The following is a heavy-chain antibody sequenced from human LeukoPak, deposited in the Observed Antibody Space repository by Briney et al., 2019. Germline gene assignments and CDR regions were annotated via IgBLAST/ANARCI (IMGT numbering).Heavy chain of an antibody. CDR3: AGEVYSSGWKFDY. CDR2: IYSTGST. J-gene: IGHJ4*02. V-gene: IGHV4-61*02. Sequence: SETLSLTCTVSGGSISSGNYYWSWIRQPAGKGLECIGRIYSTGSTNYNPSLKSRVTISVDTSKNQFSLKMSSVTAADTAVYYCAGEVYSSGWKFDYWGQGTLVTVSS. D-gene: IGHD6-19*01. CDR1: GGSISSGNYY.